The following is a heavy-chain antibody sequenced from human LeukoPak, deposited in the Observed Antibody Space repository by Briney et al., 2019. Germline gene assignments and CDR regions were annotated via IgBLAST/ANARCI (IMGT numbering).Heavy chain of an antibody. J-gene: IGHJ3*02. CDR2: INPNSGGT. CDR3: ARCEGYRSSTSCYHDAFDI. V-gene: IGHV1-2*02. CDR1: GYTFTLYY. Sequence: ASVKVSCKASGYTFTLYYMHWVRQAPGQGLELMGWINPNSGGTNYAQKFQGRVTMTRDTSISTAYMELSRLRSDDTAVYYCARCEGYRSSTSCYHDAFDIWGQGTMVTVSS. D-gene: IGHD2-2*01.